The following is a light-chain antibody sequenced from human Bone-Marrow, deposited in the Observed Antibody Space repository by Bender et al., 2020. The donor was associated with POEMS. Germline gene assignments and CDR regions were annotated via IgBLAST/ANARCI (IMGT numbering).Light chain of an antibody. V-gene: IGLV3-21*02. Sequence: SYELTQPPSVSVSPGQTARITCSGDALPKQHAYWYQQKPGQAPVLVVYDDSDRPSGIPERFSGSNSGNTATLTISRVETGDEADYFCQVWDSSTDHHVFATGTKVTVL. CDR2: DDS. J-gene: IGLJ1*01. CDR1: ALPKQH. CDR3: QVWDSSTDHHV.